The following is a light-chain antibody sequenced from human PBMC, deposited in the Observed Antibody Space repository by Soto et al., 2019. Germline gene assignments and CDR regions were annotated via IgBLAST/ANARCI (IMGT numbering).Light chain of an antibody. J-gene: IGLJ2*01. Sequence: QSVLTHPASVSGSPGQSITISCIGTSSDVGSYNLVSWYQQHPGKAPKVLIYEVSERPSGVSNRFSGSKSGNTASLTISGLQAEDEAEYFCCSYAGSRTHVLFGGATKLTVL. CDR2: EVS. V-gene: IGLV2-23*02. CDR1: SSDVGSYNL. CDR3: CSYAGSRTHVL.